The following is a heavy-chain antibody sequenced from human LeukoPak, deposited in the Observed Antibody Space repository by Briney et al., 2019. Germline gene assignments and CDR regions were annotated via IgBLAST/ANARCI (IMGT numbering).Heavy chain of an antibody. CDR2: ISYDGSNE. D-gene: IGHD3-10*02. V-gene: IGHV3-30*04. J-gene: IGHJ6*04. CDR1: GFTSSSYV. CDR3: AELGITMIGGV. Sequence: GGSLRLSCAASGFTSSSYVMHWVRQAPGKGLEWVAIISYDGSNEYYADPVKGRFTISRDNSKNTLYLQMNSLRAADTAVYYCAELGITMIGGVWGKGTTVTISS.